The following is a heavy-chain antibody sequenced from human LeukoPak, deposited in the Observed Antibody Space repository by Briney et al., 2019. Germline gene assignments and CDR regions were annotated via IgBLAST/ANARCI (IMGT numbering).Heavy chain of an antibody. CDR3: TKNQILDDTGSWYAY. J-gene: IGHJ4*02. V-gene: IGHV3-23*01. Sequence: PGGSLILSCGASGFTFRTYAMSWVRQAPGKGLEWVSGISDGGGRTFYAESVKGRFTVSRDNSKNTLYLRMNSLRAEDTAIYYCTKNQILDDTGSWYAYWGQGTLVTVSS. D-gene: IGHD6-13*01. CDR2: ISDGGGRT. CDR1: GFTFRTYA.